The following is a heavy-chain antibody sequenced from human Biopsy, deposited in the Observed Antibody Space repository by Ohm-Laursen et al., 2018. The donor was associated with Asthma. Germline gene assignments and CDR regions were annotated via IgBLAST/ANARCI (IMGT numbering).Heavy chain of an antibody. V-gene: IGHV4-31*09. D-gene: IGHD2-2*01. J-gene: IGHJ4*02. Sequence: TLSLTCTVSYGSITSGGYYWTWIRQHPGKGLERIGFIYYSGSTYYNPSLQSRVTISVDKSKIQFSLNLSAVTAADTAVYYCATLRVYCRGANCFFFNYWGQGTLVTVSS. CDR3: ATLRVYCRGANCFFFNY. CDR1: YGSITSGGYY. CDR2: IYYSGST.